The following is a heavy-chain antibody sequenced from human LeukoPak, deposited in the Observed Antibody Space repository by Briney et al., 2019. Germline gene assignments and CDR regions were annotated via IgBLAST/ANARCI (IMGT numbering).Heavy chain of an antibody. Sequence: ASVKVSCKASGYTFTSYDINWVRQATGQGLEWMGWMNPNSGNTGYAQKLQGRVTMTTDTSTSTAYMELRSLRSDDTAVYYCAREKGGYSYGTKAPYYYYMDVWGKGTTVTVSS. J-gene: IGHJ6*03. CDR3: AREKGGYSYGTKAPYYYYMDV. V-gene: IGHV1-8*01. D-gene: IGHD5-18*01. CDR1: GYTFTSYD. CDR2: MNPNSGNT.